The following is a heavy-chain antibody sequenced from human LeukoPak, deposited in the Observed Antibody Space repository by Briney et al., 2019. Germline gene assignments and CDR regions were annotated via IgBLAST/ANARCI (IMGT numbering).Heavy chain of an antibody. CDR2: IYYSGST. CDR1: GGSISSSSYY. D-gene: IGHD5-12*01. V-gene: IGHV4-39*07. CDR3: ARSYSGYPAGLFDI. J-gene: IGHJ3*02. Sequence: PSETLSLTCTVSGGSISSSSYYWGWIRQPPGKGLEWIGSIYYSGSTYYNPSLKSRVTISVDTSKNQFSLKLSSVTAADTAVYYCARSYSGYPAGLFDIWGQGTMVTVSS.